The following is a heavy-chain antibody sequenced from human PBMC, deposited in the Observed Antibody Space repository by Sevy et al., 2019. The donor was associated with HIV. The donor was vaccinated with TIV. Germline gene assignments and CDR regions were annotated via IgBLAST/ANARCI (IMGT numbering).Heavy chain of an antibody. CDR2: ISSTGGST. V-gene: IGHV3-23*01. CDR1: GFTLSSNA. D-gene: IGHD5-18*01. Sequence: LSLTCAASGFTLSSNAMSWVRQAPGKGLEWVSSISSTGGSTYHADSVRGRFPISRDNSKNTLYLHMNSLRAGDTAVYYCAKDPNVDTAMAYYFDYWGQGTLVTVSS. CDR3: AKDPNVDTAMAYYFDY. J-gene: IGHJ4*02.